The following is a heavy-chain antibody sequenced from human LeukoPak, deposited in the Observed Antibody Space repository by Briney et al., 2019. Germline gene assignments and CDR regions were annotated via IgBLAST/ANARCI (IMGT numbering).Heavy chain of an antibody. Sequence: ASVKVSCKASGGTFSSYAISWVRQAPGQGLEWMGGIIPIFGTANYAQKFQGRVTITADESTSTAYMELSGLRSEDTAVYYCARGDSSGYFEDYWGQGTLVTVSS. V-gene: IGHV1-69*13. J-gene: IGHJ4*02. CDR1: GGTFSSYA. D-gene: IGHD3-22*01. CDR2: IIPIFGTA. CDR3: ARGDSSGYFEDY.